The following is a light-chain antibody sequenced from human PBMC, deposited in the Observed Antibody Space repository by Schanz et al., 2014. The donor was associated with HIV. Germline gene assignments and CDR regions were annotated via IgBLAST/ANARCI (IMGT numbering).Light chain of an antibody. CDR1: QSVSSY. J-gene: IGKJ4*01. CDR3: HQNSDWPRT. V-gene: IGKV3-11*01. Sequence: EIVLTQSPATLSLSPGERATLSCRASQSVSSYLAWYQQKPGQAPRLLVYGAPTRATAFPARFSGSGSETGFTLTIRRLEPEDVAVYYCHQNSDWPRTFGGGTRVEIK. CDR2: GAP.